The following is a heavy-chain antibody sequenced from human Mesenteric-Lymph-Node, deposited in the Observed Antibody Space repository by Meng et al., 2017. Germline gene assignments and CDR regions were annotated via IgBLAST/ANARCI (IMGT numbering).Heavy chain of an antibody. CDR3: ARDKSHYDGRSGWFDP. CDR2: VSHDGNSG. J-gene: IGHJ5*02. Sequence: QVQLVESGGGVVQPGGSLRLSCVASGFTFTDYAMHWVCQAPGKGLEWVAIVSHDGNSGCYADSVKGRFSISRDNFRNTQYLQMNSLRPEDTAIYYCARDKSHYDGRSGWFDPWGQGTLVTVSS. V-gene: IGHV3-30-3*01. D-gene: IGHD3-16*01. CDR1: GFTFTDYA.